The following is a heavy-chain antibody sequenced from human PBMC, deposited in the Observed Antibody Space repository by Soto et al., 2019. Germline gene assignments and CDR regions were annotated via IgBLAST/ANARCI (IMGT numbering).Heavy chain of an antibody. J-gene: IGHJ4*02. CDR2: ISGSGGAT. CDR1: GFTFSSYV. CDR3: ATRNGFSVLFVSDF. V-gene: IGHV3-23*01. D-gene: IGHD2-8*01. Sequence: EVQLLESGGDLVQPGGSLRLSCAASGFTFSSYVMSWVRQAPGKGLEWVSGISGSGGATYYADSVKGRFTISRDNSKNTLYLQVNSLRAEDTAVYYCATRNGFSVLFVSDFWGQGTLVTVSS.